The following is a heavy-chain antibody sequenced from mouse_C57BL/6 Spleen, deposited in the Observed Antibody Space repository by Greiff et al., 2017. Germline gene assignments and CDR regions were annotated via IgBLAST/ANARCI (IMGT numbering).Heavy chain of an antibody. CDR3: ARSFAY. Sequence: QVQLQQSGAELVRPGTSVKLSCKASGYAFTNYLIEWVKQRPGQGLEWIGVINPGSGGTNYNEKFKGKATLTADKSSSTAYMQLSSLTSEDSAVYFCARSFAYWGQGTLVTVSA. V-gene: IGHV1-54*01. CDR1: GYAFTNYL. J-gene: IGHJ3*01. CDR2: INPGSGGT.